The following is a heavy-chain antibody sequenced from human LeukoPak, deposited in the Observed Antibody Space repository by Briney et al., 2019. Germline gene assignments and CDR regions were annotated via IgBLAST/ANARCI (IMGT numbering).Heavy chain of an antibody. V-gene: IGHV3-33*06. CDR2: IWYEGSNT. CDR3: AKDPWAGANYDFWRGHQN. CDR1: GFTFSSYG. D-gene: IGHD3-3*01. J-gene: IGHJ4*02. Sequence: PGGSLRLSCAASGFTFSSYGMHWVRQASGKGLEWVAVIWYEGSNTYYADSVKGRFTISRDNSKNTLYLQMNSLRAEDTAVYYCAKDPWAGANYDFWRGHQNSGQGTLVTVSS.